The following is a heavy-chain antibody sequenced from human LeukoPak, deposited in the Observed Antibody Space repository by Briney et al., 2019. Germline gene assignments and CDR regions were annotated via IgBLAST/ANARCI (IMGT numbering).Heavy chain of an antibody. J-gene: IGHJ3*02. D-gene: IGHD1-20*01. Sequence: GASVKVSCKASGYTFTSYYMHWVRQAPGQGLEWMGIINPSGGSTSYAQKFQGRVTMTRDMSTRTVYMELSSLRSEDTAVYYCARDNNWNDYAFDIWGQGTMVTVSS. CDR3: ARDNNWNDYAFDI. CDR1: GYTFTSYY. CDR2: INPSGGST. V-gene: IGHV1-46*01.